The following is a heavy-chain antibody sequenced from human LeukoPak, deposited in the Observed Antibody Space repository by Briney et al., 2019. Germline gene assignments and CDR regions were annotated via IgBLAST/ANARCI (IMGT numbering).Heavy chain of an antibody. CDR1: GFTFSSHW. J-gene: IGHJ5*02. D-gene: IGHD4-11*01. CDR2: IKQDGSEK. Sequence: PGGSLRLSCAASGFTFSSHWMSWVRQAPGKGLEWVANIKQDGSEKYYVDSVKGRFTISRDNAKNSLYLQMNSLRAEDTAVYYCARWTTPQNWFDPWGQGTLVTVSS. V-gene: IGHV3-7*01. CDR3: ARWTTPQNWFDP.